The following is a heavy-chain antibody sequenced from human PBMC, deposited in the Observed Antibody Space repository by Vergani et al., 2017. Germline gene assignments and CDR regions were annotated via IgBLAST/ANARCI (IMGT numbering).Heavy chain of an antibody. CDR3: TRVDNWNY. D-gene: IGHD1-20*01. CDR2: ISWNSGSI. J-gene: IGHJ4*02. V-gene: IGHV3-9*01. CDR1: GFTFDDYA. Sequence: EVQLVESGGGLVQPGRSLRLSCAASGFTFDDYAMHWVRQAPGKGLEWVSGISWNSGSIGYADSVKGRFTISRDDSKSIAYLQMNSLKTEDTAVYYCTRVDNWNYWGQGTLVTFSS.